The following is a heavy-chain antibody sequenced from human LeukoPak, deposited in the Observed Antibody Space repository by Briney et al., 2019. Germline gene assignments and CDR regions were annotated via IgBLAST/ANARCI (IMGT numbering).Heavy chain of an antibody. CDR2: ISYDGSNK. Sequence: PGRSLRLSCAASGFTFSSYAMHWVRQAPGKGLEWVAVISYDGSNKYYADSVKGRFTISRDNSKNMLYLQMNSLRAEDTAVYYCARDAAQWLAHYYYYYYMDVWGKGTTVTVSS. J-gene: IGHJ6*03. V-gene: IGHV3-30*01. CDR3: ARDAAQWLAHYYYYYYMDV. CDR1: GFTFSSYA. D-gene: IGHD6-19*01.